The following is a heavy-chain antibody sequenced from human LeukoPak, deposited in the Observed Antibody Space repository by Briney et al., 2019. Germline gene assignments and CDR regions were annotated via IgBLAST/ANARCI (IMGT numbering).Heavy chain of an antibody. Sequence: GGSLRLSCAASGFTFSSYAMHWVRQAPGKGLEWVAVISYDGSNKYYADSVKGRFTISRDNSKNTLYLRMNSLRTEDMAVYYCAKDLTTVTTQGDYWGQGTLVTVSS. CDR1: GFTFSSYA. V-gene: IGHV3-30*04. CDR2: ISYDGSNK. CDR3: AKDLTTVTTQGDY. D-gene: IGHD4-17*01. J-gene: IGHJ4*02.